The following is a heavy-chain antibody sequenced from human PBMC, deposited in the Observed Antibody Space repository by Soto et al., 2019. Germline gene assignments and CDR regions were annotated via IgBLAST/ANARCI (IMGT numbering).Heavy chain of an antibody. CDR3: ARDKITGLFDY. CDR1: GGSFSGYY. CDR2: INHNGST. Sequence: SETLSLTCAVYGGSFSGYYWTWIRQPPGTGLKWIGEINHNGSTKYNPSLKSRNTISVDTSKNQFSLKLTSVNAADTAVYYCARDKITGLFDYWGQGTLVTVSS. V-gene: IGHV4-34*01. D-gene: IGHD2-8*02. J-gene: IGHJ4*02.